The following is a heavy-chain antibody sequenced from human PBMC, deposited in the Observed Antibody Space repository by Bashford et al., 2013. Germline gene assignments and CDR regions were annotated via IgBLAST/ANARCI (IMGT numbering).Heavy chain of an antibody. Sequence: SETLSLTCAVYGGSFSGYYWSWIRQPPGKGLEWIGEINHSGSTNYNPSLKSRVTISVDTSKNQFSLKLSSVTAADTAVYYCAKGYWFDPGAREPWSPSPQ. V-gene: IGHV4-34*01. CDR1: GGSFSGYY. CDR3: AKGYWFDP. CDR2: INHSGST. J-gene: IGHJ5*02.